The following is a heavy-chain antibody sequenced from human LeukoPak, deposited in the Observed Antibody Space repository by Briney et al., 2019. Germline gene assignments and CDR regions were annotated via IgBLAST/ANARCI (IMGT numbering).Heavy chain of an antibody. J-gene: IGHJ4*02. V-gene: IGHV3-9*01. Sequence: GRSLRLSCAASGFTFDDYAMHWVRQAPGKGLEWVSGISWNSCSIGYADSVKGRFTISRDNSKNTLYLQMTSLRAEDTAVYYCASDRWQLEPTDESSFDYWGQGTLVTVSS. CDR1: GFTFDDYA. D-gene: IGHD6-13*01. CDR2: ISWNSCSI. CDR3: ASDRWQLEPTDESSFDY.